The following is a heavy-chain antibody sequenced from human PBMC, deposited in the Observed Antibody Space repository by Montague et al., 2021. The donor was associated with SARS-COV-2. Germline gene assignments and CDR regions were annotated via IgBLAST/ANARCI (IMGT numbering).Heavy chain of an antibody. V-gene: IGHV4-39*01. Sequence: SETLSLTCTVSGGSISSSSYYWGWIRQPPEKGLEGIGGIYYSGSTYYNPSLKSRVTISVDTSKNQFSLKLSSVTAADTAVYYCASPTYYYDSSGSDAFDIWGQGTMVTVSS. CDR2: IYYSGST. CDR3: ASPTYYYDSSGSDAFDI. CDR1: GGSISSSSYY. J-gene: IGHJ3*02. D-gene: IGHD3-22*01.